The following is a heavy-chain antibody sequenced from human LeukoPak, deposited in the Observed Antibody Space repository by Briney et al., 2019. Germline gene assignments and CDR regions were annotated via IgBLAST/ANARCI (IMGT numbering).Heavy chain of an antibody. CDR2: IYHSGST. Sequence: SETLPLTCTVSGGSISSGDYYWSWIRQPPGKGLEWIGYIYHSGSTYYNPSLKSRVTISVDRSKNQFSLKLSSVTAADTAVYYCASGPQTSTGIYWYFDLWGRGTLVTVSS. V-gene: IGHV4-30-2*01. CDR1: GGSISSGDYY. CDR3: ASGPQTSTGIYWYFDL. J-gene: IGHJ2*01. D-gene: IGHD1-1*01.